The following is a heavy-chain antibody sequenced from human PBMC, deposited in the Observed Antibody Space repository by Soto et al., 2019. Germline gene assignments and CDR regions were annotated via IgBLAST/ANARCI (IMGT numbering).Heavy chain of an antibody. Sequence: EVQLLESGGGLVQPGGSLRLSRAASGFTFSSYVMSWVRQAPGKGLEWVSAISGSGGSTYYADSVKGRFTISRDNSKNTLYLQMNSLRAEDTAVYYCAKGSSGWYERFDYWGQGTLVTVSS. V-gene: IGHV3-23*01. D-gene: IGHD6-19*01. CDR3: AKGSSGWYERFDY. CDR1: GFTFSSYV. J-gene: IGHJ4*02. CDR2: ISGSGGST.